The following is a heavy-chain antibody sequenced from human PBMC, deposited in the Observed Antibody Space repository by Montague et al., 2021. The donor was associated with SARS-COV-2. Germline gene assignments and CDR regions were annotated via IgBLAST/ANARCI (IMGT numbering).Heavy chain of an antibody. CDR1: GYTLDSYG. CDR3: ARDRSTMIRGVMAY. CDR2: ISGYNGDT. J-gene: IGHJ4*02. D-gene: IGHD3-10*01. Sequence: SVRVSCKASGYTLDSYGISWVRQAPGQGLEWMGWISGYNGDTHFAQKFQGRVTMTTDTSTSTAYMELRSLRSDDTAVYFCARDRSTMIRGVMAYWGRGTRVTVSS. V-gene: IGHV1-18*01.